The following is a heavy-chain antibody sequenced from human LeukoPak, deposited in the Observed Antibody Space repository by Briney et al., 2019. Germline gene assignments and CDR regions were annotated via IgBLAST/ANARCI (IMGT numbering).Heavy chain of an antibody. CDR3: RISSDPADY. CDR1: AYTFTDYY. D-gene: IGHD2/OR15-2a*01. CDR2: INPSSGDT. J-gene: IGHJ4*02. Sequence: ASVKVSCKASAYTFTDYYVHWVRQAPGQGLEWMGRINPSSGDTNYAQNFQGRFTISRDNSKNTLYLQMNSLRAEDTAVYYCRISSDPADYWGQGTLVTVSS. V-gene: IGHV1-2*06.